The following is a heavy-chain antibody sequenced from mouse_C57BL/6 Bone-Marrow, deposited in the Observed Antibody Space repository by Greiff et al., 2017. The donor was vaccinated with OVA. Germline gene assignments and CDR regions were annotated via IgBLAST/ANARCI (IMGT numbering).Heavy chain of an antibody. CDR2: ISDGGSYT. CDR1: GFTFSSYA. CDR3: ARGRAMDY. Sequence: EVKLVESGGGLVKPGGSLKLSCAASGFTFSSYAMSWVRQTPEKRLEWVATISDGGSYTYYPDNVKGRFTISRENAKNNLYLQMSHLKSEDTAMYYCARGRAMDYWGKGTSGTVSS. V-gene: IGHV5-4*03. J-gene: IGHJ4*01.